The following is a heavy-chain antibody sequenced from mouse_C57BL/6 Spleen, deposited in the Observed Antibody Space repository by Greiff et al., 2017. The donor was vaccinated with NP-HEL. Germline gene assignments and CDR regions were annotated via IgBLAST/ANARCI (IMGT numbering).Heavy chain of an antibody. CDR3: ARPVVATRDPYFDY. D-gene: IGHD1-1*01. CDR1: GYTFTDYN. Sequence: EVQLQQSGPELVKPGASVKIPCKASGYTFTDYNMDWVKQSHGKSLEWIGDINPNNGGTIYNQKFKGKATLTVDKSSSTAYMELRSLTSEDTAVYYCARPVVATRDPYFDYWGQGTTLTVSS. V-gene: IGHV1-18*01. J-gene: IGHJ2*01. CDR2: INPNNGGT.